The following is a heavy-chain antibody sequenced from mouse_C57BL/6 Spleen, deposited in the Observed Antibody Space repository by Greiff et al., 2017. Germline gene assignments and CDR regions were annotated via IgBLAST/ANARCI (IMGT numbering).Heavy chain of an antibody. Sequence: EVKVVESGGGLVQPGGSLSLSCAASGFTFTDYYMSWVRQPPGKALEWLGFISNKANGYTTEYSASVKGRFTISRDNSQSILYLQMNALRAEDSATYYCARWGGSSSYYFDYWGQGTTLTVSS. CDR2: ISNKANGYTT. CDR1: GFTFTDYY. D-gene: IGHD1-1*01. V-gene: IGHV7-3*01. CDR3: ARWGGSSSYYFDY. J-gene: IGHJ2*01.